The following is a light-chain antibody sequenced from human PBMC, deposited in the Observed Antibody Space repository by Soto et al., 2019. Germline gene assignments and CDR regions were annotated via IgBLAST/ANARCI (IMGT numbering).Light chain of an antibody. Sequence: DIQMTQSPSSLSASVGDRVTITFRAGQSISSYLNWYQQKPGKAPKLLIYAASSLQSGVPSRFSGSGSGTDFTLTISSLQPEDIATYYCQQYDNFPRAINFGQGTRLEIK. J-gene: IGKJ5*01. CDR2: AAS. V-gene: IGKV1-39*01. CDR3: QQYDNFPRAIN. CDR1: QSISSY.